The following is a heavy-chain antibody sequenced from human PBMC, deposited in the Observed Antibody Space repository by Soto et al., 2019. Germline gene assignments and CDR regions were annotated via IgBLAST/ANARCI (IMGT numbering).Heavy chain of an antibody. CDR3: ARDPNIVLVPAALRSYYYYYGMDV. V-gene: IGHV3-7*01. D-gene: IGHD2-2*01. CDR1: GFTFSSYW. J-gene: IGHJ6*02. Sequence: PGGSLRLSCAASGFTFSSYWMSWVRQAPGKGLEWVANIKQDGSEKYYVDSVKGRFTISRDNAKSSLYLQMNSLRAEDTAVYYCARDPNIVLVPAALRSYYYYYGMDVWGQGTTVTVSS. CDR2: IKQDGSEK.